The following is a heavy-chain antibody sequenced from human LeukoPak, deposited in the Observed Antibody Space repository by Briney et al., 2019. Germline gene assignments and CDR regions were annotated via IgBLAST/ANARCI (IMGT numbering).Heavy chain of an antibody. Sequence: GGSLRLSRAASGFTFSNAWMSWVRQAPGKGLEWVGRIKSKTDGGTTDYAAPVKGRFTISRDDSKNTLYLQMNSLKTEDTAVYYCTTDRIYYGSGEIDYWGQGTLVTVSS. D-gene: IGHD3-10*01. J-gene: IGHJ4*02. V-gene: IGHV3-15*01. CDR2: IKSKTDGGTT. CDR1: GFTFSNAW. CDR3: TTDRIYYGSGEIDY.